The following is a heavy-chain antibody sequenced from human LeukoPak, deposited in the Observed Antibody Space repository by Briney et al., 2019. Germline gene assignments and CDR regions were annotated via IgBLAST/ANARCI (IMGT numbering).Heavy chain of an antibody. CDR2: INHSGST. D-gene: IGHD1-14*01. CDR3: ARGTAYPDAFDI. V-gene: IGHV4-34*01. CDR1: GGSFSGYY. J-gene: IGHJ3*02. Sequence: PSETLSLTCAVYGGSFSGYYWSWIRQPPGKGLEWIGEINHSGSTNYNPSPKSRVTISVDTSKNQFSLKLSSVTAADTAVYYCARGTAYPDAFDIWGQGTMVTVSS.